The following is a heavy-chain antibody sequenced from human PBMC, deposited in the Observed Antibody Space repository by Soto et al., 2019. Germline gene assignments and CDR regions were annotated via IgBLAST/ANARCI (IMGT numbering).Heavy chain of an antibody. V-gene: IGHV3-23*01. CDR1: GFTFSSYA. D-gene: IGHD3-9*01. J-gene: IGHJ3*02. CDR3: AKDIAVLRYFDWLRSAFDI. Sequence: GGSLRLSCAASGFTFSSYAMSWVRQAPGKGPEWVSAISGSGGSTYYADSVKGRFTISRDNSKNTLYLQMNSLRAEDTAVYYCAKDIAVLRYFDWLRSAFDIWGQGTMVTVSS. CDR2: ISGSGGST.